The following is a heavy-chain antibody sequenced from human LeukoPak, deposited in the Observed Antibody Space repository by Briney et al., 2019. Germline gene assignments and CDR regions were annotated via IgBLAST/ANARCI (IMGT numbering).Heavy chain of an antibody. CDR1: GYTFTSYD. CDR3: PRATSSLFPYFFDS. V-gene: IGHV1-8*01. D-gene: IGHD6-13*01. Sequence: ASVKVSCKACGYTFTSYDIQWARPATGQGPAWMGWMNPNSGSTGYAHTFHGRVTMPRHTPIRTAYIDGSGLPSNETPGYFFPRATSSLFPYFFDSWGEGTLVTVSS. CDR2: MNPNSGST. J-gene: IGHJ4*02.